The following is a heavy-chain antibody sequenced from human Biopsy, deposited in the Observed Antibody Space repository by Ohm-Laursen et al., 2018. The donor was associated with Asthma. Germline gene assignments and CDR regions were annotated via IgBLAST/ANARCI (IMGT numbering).Heavy chain of an antibody. J-gene: IGHJ3*02. Sequence: SVKVSCKASGGTFSSYAISWVRQAPGQGLEWMVGIIPIFGIANYAKKFQGRVTITADKSTSTAYMELSSLRSEDTAVYYCAREMRAGRGNAFDIWGQGTMVTVSS. CDR2: IIPIFGIA. V-gene: IGHV1-69*10. CDR1: GGTFSSYA. D-gene: IGHD6-19*01. CDR3: AREMRAGRGNAFDI.